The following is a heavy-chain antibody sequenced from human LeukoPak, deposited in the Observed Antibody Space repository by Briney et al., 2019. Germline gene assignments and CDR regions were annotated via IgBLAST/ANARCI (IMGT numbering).Heavy chain of an antibody. CDR3: ARGVLLWFGETYNWFDP. J-gene: IGHJ5*02. D-gene: IGHD3-10*01. CDR2: INPNSGGT. CDR1: RYTFTDYY. V-gene: IGHV1-2*04. Sequence: ASVKVSCKASRYTFTDYYMHWVRQAPGQGLEWMGWINPNSGGTNYAQKFQGWVTMTRDTSISTAYMELSRLRSDDTAVYYCARGVLLWFGETYNWFDPWGQGTLVTVSS.